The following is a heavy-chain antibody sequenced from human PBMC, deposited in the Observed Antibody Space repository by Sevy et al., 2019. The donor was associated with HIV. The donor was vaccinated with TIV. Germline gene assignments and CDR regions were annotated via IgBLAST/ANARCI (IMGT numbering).Heavy chain of an antibody. D-gene: IGHD3-16*01. Sequence: SETLSLTCIVSGGPISTCTNFWGWIRQPPGKGLEWIGSIYCGGSTYYNPSLKSRVAISVDTSKNQFSLKVNSVSAADTAVYYCARGRITFFDDWGQGALVTVPS. V-gene: IGHV4-39*01. CDR3: ARGRITFFDD. CDR1: GGPISTCTNF. J-gene: IGHJ4*02. CDR2: IYCGGST.